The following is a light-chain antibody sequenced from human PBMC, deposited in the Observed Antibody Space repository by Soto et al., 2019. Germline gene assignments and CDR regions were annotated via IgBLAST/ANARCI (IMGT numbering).Light chain of an antibody. V-gene: IGLV2-14*03. CDR2: DVS. CDR1: SSDVGGYNY. CDR3: GSYTGGRTWV. J-gene: IGLJ3*02. Sequence: QSALTQPPSASGSAGQSVTISCTGTSSDVGGYNYVSWYQQHPGKAPKLIIFDVSDRPSGVSDRFSGSRSVNTASLTVSGLQAEDEAHYYCGSYTGGRTWVFGGGTKLTVL.